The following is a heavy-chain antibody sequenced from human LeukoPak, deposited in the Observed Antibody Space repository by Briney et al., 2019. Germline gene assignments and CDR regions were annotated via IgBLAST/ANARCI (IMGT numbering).Heavy chain of an antibody. Sequence: GGSLRLSCAASGFTFSSYSMDWVRQAPGKGLEWVSSISSSSSYIYYADSVKGRFTISRDNAKNSLYLQMNSLRAEDTAVYYCARLDSSGLDYWGPGTLVTVSS. CDR1: GFTFSSYS. J-gene: IGHJ4*02. CDR2: ISSSSSYI. V-gene: IGHV3-21*01. D-gene: IGHD6-19*01. CDR3: ARLDSSGLDY.